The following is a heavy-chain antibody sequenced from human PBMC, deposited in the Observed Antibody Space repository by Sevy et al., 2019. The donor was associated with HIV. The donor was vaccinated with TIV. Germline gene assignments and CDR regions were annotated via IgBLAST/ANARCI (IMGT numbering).Heavy chain of an antibody. CDR3: AKDVVVVAAKFYYFDY. CDR1: GFTFSSYA. V-gene: IGHV3-23*01. J-gene: IGHJ4*02. CDR2: ISGSGGST. D-gene: IGHD2-15*01. Sequence: LSLTCAASGFTFSSYAMSWVRQAPGKGLEWVSAISGSGGSTYYADSVKGRFTISRDNSKNTLYLQMNSLRAEDTAVYYCAKDVVVVAAKFYYFDYWGQGTLVTVSS.